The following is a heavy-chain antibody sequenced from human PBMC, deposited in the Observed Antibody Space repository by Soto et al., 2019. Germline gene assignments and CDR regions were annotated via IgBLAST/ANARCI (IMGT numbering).Heavy chain of an antibody. CDR2: IYYSGST. D-gene: IGHD3-3*01. CDR3: AGIRLFVVWWYLFDP. J-gene: IGHJ5*02. CDR1: GGSISSSSYY. V-gene: IGHV4-39*01. Sequence: QLQLTESGTGLVKPSETLSLTCTVSGGSISSSSYYWGWIRQPPGKGLELIGSIYYSGSTYYHPSLTSRVTISVNTSKNHVSLKLSSVTAADTAVYYCAGIRLFVVWWYLFDPCGHGTLVTVSS.